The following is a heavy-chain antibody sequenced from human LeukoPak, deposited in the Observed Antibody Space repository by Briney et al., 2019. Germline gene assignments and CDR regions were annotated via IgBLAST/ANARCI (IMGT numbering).Heavy chain of an antibody. CDR3: ANLPYNWNTHFDDY. CDR1: GFTFSYYG. J-gene: IGHJ4*01. CDR2: VASDGNFR. Sequence: PGGSLRLSCAASGFTFSYYGMRWVRQAPGKGLEWVAYVASDGNFRDYVDSVKGRFTVSRDNSKDTLYLQMDSLRTEDTGVYYCANLPYNWNTHFDDYWGHGTLVTVSS. V-gene: IGHV3-30*02. D-gene: IGHD1-1*01.